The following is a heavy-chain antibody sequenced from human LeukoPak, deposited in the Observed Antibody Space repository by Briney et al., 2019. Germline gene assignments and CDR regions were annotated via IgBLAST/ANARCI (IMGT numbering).Heavy chain of an antibody. Sequence: SQTLSLTCGISGDSVSSYSAIWNWIRQSPPRGLEWLGRAYYRSKWYIEYAASVKSRITINPDTSKNQFSLQLNSVTPEDTAVYYCARGAFGGIKDGMDVWGQGTTVTVSS. CDR3: ARGAFGGIKDGMDV. J-gene: IGHJ6*02. V-gene: IGHV6-1*01. D-gene: IGHD3-16*01. CDR2: AYYRSKWYI. CDR1: GDSVSSYSAI.